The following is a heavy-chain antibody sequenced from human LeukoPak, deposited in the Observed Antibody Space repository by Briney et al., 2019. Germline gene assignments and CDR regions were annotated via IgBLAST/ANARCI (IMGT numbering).Heavy chain of an antibody. D-gene: IGHD4-23*01. J-gene: IGHJ6*03. V-gene: IGHV1-69*13. CDR2: IIPIFGTA. CDR1: GGTFSSYA. Sequence: GASVKVSCKASGGTFSSYAISWVRQAPGQGLEWMGGIIPIFGTANYAQKFQGRVTITADESTSTAYMELSSLRSEDTAVYYCARNSLPRVYYYYYMDVWGKGATVTVSS. CDR3: ARNSLPRVYYYYYMDV.